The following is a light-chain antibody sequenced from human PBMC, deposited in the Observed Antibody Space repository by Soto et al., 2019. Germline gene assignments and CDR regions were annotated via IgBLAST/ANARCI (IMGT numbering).Light chain of an antibody. V-gene: IGKV1-5*03. CDR2: KAS. J-gene: IGKJ5*01. Sequence: THSPSSITKNIRDRVTITCRASQSISSWLAWYKQKPGKAPKHLIYKASSLESGVPSRFSGSGSGTEFTLTISSLQPDDFATYYCQQYNSYTITFGQGTRLEI. CDR1: QSISSW. CDR3: QQYNSYTIT.